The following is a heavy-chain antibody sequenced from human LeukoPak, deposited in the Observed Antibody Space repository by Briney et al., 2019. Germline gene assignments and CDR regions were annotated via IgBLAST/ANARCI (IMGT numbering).Heavy chain of an antibody. CDR3: ARSYFDVLTNYYMWLAP. Sequence: ASVKVSCKASGYTFTDYYIHWVRQAPGLGLEWMGWINLNSGDTYYAQNFQDRVTMTGDTSISTAYLELSSLRSDDTAVFYCARSYFDVLTNYYMWLAPWGQGTLVTVSS. V-gene: IGHV1-2*02. CDR1: GYTFTDYY. J-gene: IGHJ5*02. D-gene: IGHD3-9*01. CDR2: INLNSGDT.